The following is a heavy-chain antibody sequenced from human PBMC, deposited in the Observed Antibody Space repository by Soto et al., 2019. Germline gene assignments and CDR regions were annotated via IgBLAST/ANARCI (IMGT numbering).Heavy chain of an antibody. J-gene: IGHJ5*02. CDR2: INHSGNT. CDR3: ARGRGELHA. D-gene: IGHD3-16*01. Sequence: PXETLSLTCAVSGASLSGNYCNWLRQPPGKGLGWIGEINHSGNTNYNPSLRSRVAISIDTSKNQLSLNLRSVSAADTAVYYCARGRGELHAWGKGTPVTVSS. CDR1: GASLSGNY. V-gene: IGHV4-34*01.